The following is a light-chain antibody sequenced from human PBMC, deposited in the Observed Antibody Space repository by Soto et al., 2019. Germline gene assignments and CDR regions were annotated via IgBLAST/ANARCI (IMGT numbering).Light chain of an antibody. CDR1: SXXVXAYNY. Sequence: QSALTQPASVSGFPGQSITISCTXTSXXVXAYNYVSWYQQHPGKAPKLMIYDVNNRPSGISNRFSGSKSGNTASLTVSGLQAEDEADYYCSSYTDMNTQVFGGGTKLTVL. V-gene: IGLV2-14*03. CDR2: DVN. J-gene: IGLJ2*01. CDR3: SSYTDMNTQV.